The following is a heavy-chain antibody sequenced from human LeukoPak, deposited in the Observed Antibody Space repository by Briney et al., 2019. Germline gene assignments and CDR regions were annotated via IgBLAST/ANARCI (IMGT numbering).Heavy chain of an antibody. Sequence: GGSLRLSCAASGFTFSSYWMSWVRQAPGKGLEYVSAISSNGGSTYYADSVKGRFTISRDNSKNTLYLQMSSLRAEDTAVYYCVKSTSAAIGVRYYYGMDVWGKGTTVTVSS. V-gene: IGHV3-64D*06. CDR2: ISSNGGST. CDR3: VKSTSAAIGVRYYYGMDV. J-gene: IGHJ6*04. CDR1: GFTFSSYW. D-gene: IGHD2-2*01.